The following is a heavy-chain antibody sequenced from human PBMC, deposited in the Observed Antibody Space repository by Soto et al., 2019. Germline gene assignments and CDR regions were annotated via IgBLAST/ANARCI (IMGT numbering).Heavy chain of an antibody. D-gene: IGHD5-12*01. V-gene: IGHV1-2*04. CDR2: INPNSGGT. Sequence: ASLKVSCKASGYPFTGYYMHWVRQAPGHGLEWMGWINPNSGGTNYAQKFQGWVTMTRDTSISTAYMELSRLRSDDTAVYYCARGPPFGVDIVATIPGGYGRDVWGQGTTATVSS. J-gene: IGHJ6*02. CDR1: GYPFTGYY. CDR3: ARGPPFGVDIVATIPGGYGRDV.